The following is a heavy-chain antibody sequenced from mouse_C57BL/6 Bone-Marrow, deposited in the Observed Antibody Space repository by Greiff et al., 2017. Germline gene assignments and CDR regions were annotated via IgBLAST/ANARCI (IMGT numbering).Heavy chain of an antibody. CDR1: GFTFSDYG. Sequence: EVNVVESGGGLVKPGGSLKLSCAASGFTFSDYGMHWVRQAPEKGLEWVAYISSGSSTIYYADTVKGRFTISRDNAKNTLFLQMTSLRSEDTAMYYCARRKDYYAMDYWGQGTSVTVSS. CDR2: ISSGSSTI. CDR3: ARRKDYYAMDY. V-gene: IGHV5-17*01. J-gene: IGHJ4*01.